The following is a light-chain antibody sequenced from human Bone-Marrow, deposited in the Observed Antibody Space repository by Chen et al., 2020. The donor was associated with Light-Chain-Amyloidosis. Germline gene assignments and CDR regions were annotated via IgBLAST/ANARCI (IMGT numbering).Light chain of an antibody. CDR3: QSADSSGTYEVI. CDR2: RDT. Sequence: SYQLTQPPSVSASPGQTARITCSGNDLPTKYSYWYQQKPGQAPVLVIHRDTERPSVISERFSGSSSGTTATLTISRVQAEDEADYHCQSADSSGTYEVIFGGGTKLTVL. CDR1: DLPTKY. J-gene: IGLJ2*01. V-gene: IGLV3-25*03.